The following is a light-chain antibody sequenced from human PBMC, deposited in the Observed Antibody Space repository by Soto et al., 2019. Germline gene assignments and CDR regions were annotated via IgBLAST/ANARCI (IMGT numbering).Light chain of an antibody. J-gene: IGLJ3*02. V-gene: IGLV2-8*01. CDR2: EVT. Sequence: QSVLTQPPSASGSPGQSVTISCTGTSSDVGGFNYVSWYQQHPGKAPRRMVYEVTKRPSGVPARFSGAKSGNTASLTVSGLQAEDEAHYYCSSHAGINNVVFGGGTKLTVL. CDR3: SSHAGINNVV. CDR1: SSDVGGFNY.